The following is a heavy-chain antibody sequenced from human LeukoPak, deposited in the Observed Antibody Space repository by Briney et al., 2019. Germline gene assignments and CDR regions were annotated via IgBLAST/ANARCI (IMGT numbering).Heavy chain of an antibody. Sequence: VASVTVSFKASGYTFTGYYIHWVRQAPGHGHEWMGRINNHSGDPNYAQKCQGRVTMTRDTSISTAYMELSRLCSDDTAGYYCTRCYRLLDAFEIWGQGTMVTVSS. CDR2: INNHSGDP. J-gene: IGHJ3*02. V-gene: IGHV1-2*06. D-gene: IGHD2-15*01. CDR3: TRCYRLLDAFEI. CDR1: GYTFTGYY.